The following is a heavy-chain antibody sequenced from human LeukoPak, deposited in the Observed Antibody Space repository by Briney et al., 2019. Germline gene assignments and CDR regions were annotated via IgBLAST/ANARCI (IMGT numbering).Heavy chain of an antibody. J-gene: IGHJ4*02. CDR1: GSTVSSIY. Sequence: PGGSLRLSCTASGSTVSSIYMSWVRQAPGKGLEWVSVIYNDGSPYYADSVRDRFTISRDNSKNTVDLQLNRLRAEDTAVYFCARGLLAAGTFDSWGQGTLVTVSS. CDR2: IYNDGSP. V-gene: IGHV3-66*01. CDR3: ARGLLAAGTFDS. D-gene: IGHD6-13*01.